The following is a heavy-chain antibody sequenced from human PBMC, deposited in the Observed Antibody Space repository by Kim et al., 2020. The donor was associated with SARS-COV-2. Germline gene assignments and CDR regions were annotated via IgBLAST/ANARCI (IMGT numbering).Heavy chain of an antibody. Sequence: YAQKFQERVPSTSDMSTSTAYMELSSLRSEDTAVYYCVVGIAAAGPLFDYWGQGTLVTVSS. D-gene: IGHD6-13*01. J-gene: IGHJ4*02. V-gene: IGHV1-58*01. CDR3: VVGIAAAGPLFDY.